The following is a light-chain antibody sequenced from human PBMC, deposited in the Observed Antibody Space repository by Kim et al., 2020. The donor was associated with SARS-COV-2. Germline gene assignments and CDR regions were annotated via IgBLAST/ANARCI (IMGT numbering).Light chain of an antibody. J-gene: IGLJ2*01. CDR3: NSRDNNDNVL. CDR2: GKN. CDR1: SIRTYY. Sequence: VALGQTVRITCKGDSIRTYYTSWFQQKPGQAPIVVFYGKNNRPSGIPDRFSGSSSGNTASLTITATQAGDEADYYCNSRDNNDNVLFGGGTRLTVL. V-gene: IGLV3-19*01.